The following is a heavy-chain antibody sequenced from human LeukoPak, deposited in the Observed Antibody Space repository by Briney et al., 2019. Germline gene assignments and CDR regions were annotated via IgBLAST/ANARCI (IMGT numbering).Heavy chain of an antibody. CDR2: IYYSGST. J-gene: IGHJ5*02. V-gene: IGHV4-31*03. CDR3: ARDGPTMIANWFDP. D-gene: IGHD3-22*01. CDR1: GGSISSGGYY. Sequence: SETLSLTCTVSGGSISSGGYYWSWIRQHPGKGLEWIGYIYYSGSTYYNPSLKSRVTISVDTSKNQFSLKLSSVTAADTAVHYCARDGPTMIANWFDPWGQGTLVTVSS.